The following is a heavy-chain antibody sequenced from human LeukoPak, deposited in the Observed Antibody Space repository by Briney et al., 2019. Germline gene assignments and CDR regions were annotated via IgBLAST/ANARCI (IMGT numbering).Heavy chain of an antibody. V-gene: IGHV3-23*01. CDR2: IGVGGTT. J-gene: IGHJ4*02. CDR3: AKAQGYYDC. CDR1: GFNFSNYG. D-gene: IGHD3-22*01. Sequence: GGSLRLSCAASGFNFSNYGMNWVRQAPGKGLEWVSGIGVGGTTHYADSVKGRFTISRDTSKNTLYLQMNSLRAEDTAVYYCAKAQGYYDCWGQGTLVTVSS.